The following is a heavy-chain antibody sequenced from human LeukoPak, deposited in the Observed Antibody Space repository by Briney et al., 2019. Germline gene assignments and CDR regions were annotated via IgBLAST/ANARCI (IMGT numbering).Heavy chain of an antibody. V-gene: IGHV1-24*01. Sequence: ASVKVSRKVSGYTLTELSMHWVRQAPGKGLEWMGGFDPEDGETIYAQKFQGRVTMTEDTSTDTAYMELSSLRSEDTAAYYCATGVIITPSFDYWGQGTLVTVSS. CDR3: ATGVIITPSFDY. CDR2: FDPEDGET. CDR1: GYTLTELS. D-gene: IGHD3-10*01. J-gene: IGHJ4*02.